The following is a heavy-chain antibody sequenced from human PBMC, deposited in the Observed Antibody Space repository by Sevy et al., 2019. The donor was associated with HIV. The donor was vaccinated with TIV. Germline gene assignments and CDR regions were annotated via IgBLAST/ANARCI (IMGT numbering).Heavy chain of an antibody. CDR2: IKQDGSEK. CDR1: GFTFSSYW. CDR3: ARRLRDFWSGYYYYYGMDV. D-gene: IGHD3-3*01. J-gene: IGHJ6*02. Sequence: GGSLRLSCAASGFTFSSYWMSWVRQAPGKGLEWVANIKQDGSEKYYVDSVKGRFTISRDNAKNSLYVQMNSLRAEDTAVYYCARRLRDFWSGYYYYYGMDVWGQGTTVTVSS. V-gene: IGHV3-7*03.